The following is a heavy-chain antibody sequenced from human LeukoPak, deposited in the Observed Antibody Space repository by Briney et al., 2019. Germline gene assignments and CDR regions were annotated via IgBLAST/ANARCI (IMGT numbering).Heavy chain of an antibody. D-gene: IGHD3-10*01. V-gene: IGHV3-53*01. CDR2: LYSGGAT. Sequence: GGSLRLSCLVSGLTVRTNYFSWVRQAPGKGLQWVSVLYSGGATFYTDSVKGQFTISRDNSKNTLYLEMSSLRVEDTAFYYCVRERAGRFDYWGQGTLVTVSS. CDR3: VRERAGRFDY. J-gene: IGHJ4*02. CDR1: GLTVRTNY.